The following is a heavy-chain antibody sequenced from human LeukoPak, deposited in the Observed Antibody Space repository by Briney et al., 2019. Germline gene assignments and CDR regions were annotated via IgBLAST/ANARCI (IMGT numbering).Heavy chain of an antibody. D-gene: IGHD6-19*01. CDR1: GYTFTSYG. Sequence: ASVKVSCKASGYTFTSYGISWVRQAPGQGLEWMGWISAYNGNTNYAQKLQGRVTMTTDTSTSTDYMELRSLRSDDTAVYYCARGHTVAGYLTEYYYYYYMDVWGKGTTVTVSS. CDR2: ISAYNGNT. V-gene: IGHV1-18*01. J-gene: IGHJ6*03. CDR3: ARGHTVAGYLTEYYYYYYMDV.